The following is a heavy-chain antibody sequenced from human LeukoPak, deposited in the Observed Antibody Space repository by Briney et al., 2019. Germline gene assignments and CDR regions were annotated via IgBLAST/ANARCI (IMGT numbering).Heavy chain of an antibody. CDR3: ARDHYHGSGSYGDYYYGMDV. CDR1: GGSFSGYY. J-gene: IGHJ6*04. CDR2: INHSGST. V-gene: IGHV4-34*01. D-gene: IGHD3-10*01. Sequence: PSETLSLTCAVYGGSFSGYYWSWIRQPPGKGLEWIGEINHSGSTNYNPSLKSRVTISVDTSKNQFSLKLSSVTAADTAVYYCARDHYHGSGSYGDYYYGMDVWGKGTTVTVSS.